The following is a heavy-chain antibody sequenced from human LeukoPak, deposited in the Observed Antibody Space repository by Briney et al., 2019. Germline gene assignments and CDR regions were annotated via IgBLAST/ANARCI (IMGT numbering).Heavy chain of an antibody. V-gene: IGHV4-39*01. CDR1: GDSTSSDNYY. Sequence: PSETLSLTCTVSGDSTSSDNYYGGWVRQPPGKGLEWIGNIYYSGSTYYNPSLKSRVTMSVDTSKNQFFLKLNSVTAADTAVYYCARRRPYNGGYHLDYWGQGPLATASA. D-gene: IGHD1-26*01. J-gene: IGHJ4*02. CDR3: ARRRPYNGGYHLDY. CDR2: IYYSGST.